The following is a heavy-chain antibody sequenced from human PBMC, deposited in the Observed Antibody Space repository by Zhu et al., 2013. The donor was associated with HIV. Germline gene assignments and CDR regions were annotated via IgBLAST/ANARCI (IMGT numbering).Heavy chain of an antibody. CDR2: INPSGGST. CDR3: ASERRGRIAVAGTGGTTFDY. V-gene: IGHV1-46*01. J-gene: IGHJ4*02. D-gene: IGHD6-19*01. Sequence: VQLVQSGAEVKKPGASVKVSCKASGYTFTSYYMHWVRQAPGQGLEWMGIINPSGGSTSYAQKFQGRVTMTRDTSTSTVYMELSSLRSEDTAVYYCASERRGRIAVAGTGGTTFDYWGQGTLVTVSS. CDR1: GYTFTSYY.